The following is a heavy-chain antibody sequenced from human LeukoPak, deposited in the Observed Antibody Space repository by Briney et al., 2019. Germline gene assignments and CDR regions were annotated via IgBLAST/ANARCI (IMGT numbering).Heavy chain of an antibody. J-gene: IGHJ4*02. CDR3: ARLIAASSGSSWYDY. CDR1: GYSFTSYW. Sequence: GESLKISCKGSGYSFTSYWIGWVRQMPGKGLEWMGIIYPGDSDTRYSPSFQGQVTISADKSISTAYLQWSSLKASDTAMYYCARLIAASSGSSWYDYWGQGTLVTVSS. D-gene: IGHD6-13*01. CDR2: IYPGDSDT. V-gene: IGHV5-51*01.